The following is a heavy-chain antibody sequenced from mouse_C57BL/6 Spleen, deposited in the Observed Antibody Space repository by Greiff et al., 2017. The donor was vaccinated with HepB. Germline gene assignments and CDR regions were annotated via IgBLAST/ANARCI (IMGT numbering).Heavy chain of an antibody. J-gene: IGHJ3*01. Sequence: QVQLKQSGPELVKPGASVKISCKASGYAFSSSWLNWVKQRPGKGLEWIGRIYPGDGDTNYNGKFKGKATLTADKSSSTAYMQLSSLTSEDSAVYCCARFDYDVGFAYWGQGTLVTVSA. CDR1: GYAFSSSW. CDR2: IYPGDGDT. D-gene: IGHD2-4*01. CDR3: ARFDYDVGFAY. V-gene: IGHV1-82*01.